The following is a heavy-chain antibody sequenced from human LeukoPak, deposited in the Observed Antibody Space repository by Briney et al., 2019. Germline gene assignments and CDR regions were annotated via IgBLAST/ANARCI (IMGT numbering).Heavy chain of an antibody. CDR3: AKDGGLGGGFDY. V-gene: IGHV3-23*01. J-gene: IGHJ4*02. CDR1: GFTFSSYA. D-gene: IGHD3-10*01. CDR2: ISGSGGNT. Sequence: GGSLRLSCAASGFTFSSYAMSWVRQAPGKGLEWVSAISGSGGNTYYADSVKGRFTISRDNSKNTLYLQMNSLRAEDTAVYYCAKDGGLGGGFDYWGQGTLVTVSS.